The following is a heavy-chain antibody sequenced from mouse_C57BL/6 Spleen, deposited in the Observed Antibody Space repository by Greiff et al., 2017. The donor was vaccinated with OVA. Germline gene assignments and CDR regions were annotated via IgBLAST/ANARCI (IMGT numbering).Heavy chain of an antibody. CDR2: ISYDGSN. CDR1: GYSITSGYY. D-gene: IGHD3-3*01. V-gene: IGHV3-6*01. CDR3: ARGGTGFDY. J-gene: IGHJ2*01. Sequence: EVQLQQSGPGLVKPSQSLSLTCSVTGYSITSGYYWNWNRQFPGNKLEWMGYISYDGSNNYNPSLKNRISITRDTSKNQFFLKLNSVTTEDTATYYCARGGTGFDYWGQGTTLTVSS.